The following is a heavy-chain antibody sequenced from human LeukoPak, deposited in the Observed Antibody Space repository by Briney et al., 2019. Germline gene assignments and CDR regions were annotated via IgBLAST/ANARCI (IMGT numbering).Heavy chain of an antibody. Sequence: SETLSLTCTVSGGSISSYYWSWIRQPAGKGLEWIGRIYSSGSTNYNPSLKSRITISIDTSKNQFSLKLRSVTAADTAVYYCARDERDCGDCYSYWGQGTLVTVSS. J-gene: IGHJ4*02. CDR2: IYSSGST. V-gene: IGHV4-4*07. D-gene: IGHD2-21*02. CDR1: GGSISSYY. CDR3: ARDERDCGDCYSY.